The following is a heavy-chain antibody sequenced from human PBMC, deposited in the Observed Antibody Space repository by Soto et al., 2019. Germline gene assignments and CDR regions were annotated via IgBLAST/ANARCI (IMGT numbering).Heavy chain of an antibody. CDR2: IKKDGSET. D-gene: IGHD1-26*01. CDR1: GFTFSTYW. J-gene: IGHJ4*02. V-gene: IGHV3-7*03. Sequence: EVQLVESGGGLVQPGGSLRLSCAASGFTFSTYWMSWVRQAPGMGLEWLAIIKKDGSETHYVDSVKGRFTTSRDNAKNSLFLQMNSLRAADTAVYYCARGAGWELDYWGQGTLVTVSS. CDR3: ARGAGWELDY.